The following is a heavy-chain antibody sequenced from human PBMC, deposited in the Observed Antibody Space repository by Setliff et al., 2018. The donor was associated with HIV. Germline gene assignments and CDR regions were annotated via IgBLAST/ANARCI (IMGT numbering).Heavy chain of an antibody. CDR2: VFHTGST. CDR3: ATMGGQGTHFDY. J-gene: IGHJ4*02. D-gene: IGHD1-26*01. Sequence: SETLSLTCTVSGGSIRKGNYYWTWIRQPAGKGLEWIGHVFHTGSTKYNSSLKSRVTISTDTSKNQFHLNLTSVTAADTAVYYCATMGGQGTHFDYWGQGTLVTVS. CDR1: GGSIRKGNYY. V-gene: IGHV4-61*09.